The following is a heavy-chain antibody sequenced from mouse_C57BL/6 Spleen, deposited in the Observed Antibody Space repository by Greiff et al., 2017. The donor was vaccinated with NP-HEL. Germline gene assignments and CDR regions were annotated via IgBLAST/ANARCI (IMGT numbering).Heavy chain of an antibody. CDR2: IYPRSGNT. CDR3: ARGGSNWYFDV. V-gene: IGHV1-81*01. CDR1: GYTFTSYG. J-gene: IGHJ1*03. Sequence: VHLVESGAELARPGASVKLSCKASGYTFTSYGISWVKQRTGQGLEWIGEIYPRSGNTYYNEKFKGKATLTADKSSSTAYMELRSLTSEDSAVYFCARGGSNWYFDVWGTGTTVTVSS.